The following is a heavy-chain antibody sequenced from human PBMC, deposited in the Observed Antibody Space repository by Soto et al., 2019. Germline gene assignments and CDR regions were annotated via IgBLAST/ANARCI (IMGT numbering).Heavy chain of an antibody. Sequence: PSETLSLTCVVYGGSFSGYYWSWIRQPPGKGLECIGEINHSGNTNYNPSLKSRVTISVETSKNQVSLKLSSRTAADTAVYCCARGVIAKWSYTPHWLDPGGQRNLVPVSS. CDR2: INHSGNT. D-gene: IGHD1-26*01. CDR3: ARGVIAKWSYTPHWLDP. CDR1: GGSFSGYY. J-gene: IGHJ5*02. V-gene: IGHV4-34*01.